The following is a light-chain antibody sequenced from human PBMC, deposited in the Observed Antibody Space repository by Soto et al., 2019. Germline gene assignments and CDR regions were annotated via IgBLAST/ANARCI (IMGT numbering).Light chain of an antibody. CDR2: AMS. J-gene: IGKJ3*01. CDR1: RRVSSSS. Sequence: EIVLTQSPGTLSLSPGERATLSCRAIRRVSSSSLAWYQQQPGQAPRHLIYAMSTRATGVPDRFNGSGSGADFTLTIRRLQPEDFGVYICQQYGTSPFTFGPGTKVDI. V-gene: IGKV3-20*01. CDR3: QQYGTSPFT.